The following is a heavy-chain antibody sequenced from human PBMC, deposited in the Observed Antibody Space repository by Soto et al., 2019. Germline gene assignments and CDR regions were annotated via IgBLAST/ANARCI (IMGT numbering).Heavy chain of an antibody. CDR2: ISGSGGST. CDR1: GLTFSSYA. CDR3: AKDVGRDIVVVPAAIPPSRINWFDP. D-gene: IGHD2-2*01. V-gene: IGHV3-23*01. J-gene: IGHJ5*02. Sequence: GGSLRLSCAASGLTFSSYAMSWVRQAPGKGLEWVSAISGSGGSTYYGDSVEGRFTISRDNSKNTLYLQMNSLRAEDTAVYYWAKDVGRDIVVVPAAIPPSRINWFDPWGQGTLVTVSS.